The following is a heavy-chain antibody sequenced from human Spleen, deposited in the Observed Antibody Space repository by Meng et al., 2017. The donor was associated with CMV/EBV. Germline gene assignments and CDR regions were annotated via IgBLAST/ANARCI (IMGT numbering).Heavy chain of an antibody. D-gene: IGHD6-6*01. V-gene: IGHV3-7*01. CDR2: IKQDGSEK. J-gene: IGHJ4*02. CDR1: GFTFSSYW. CDR3: ARYVAARPHRSFDY. Sequence: GGSLRLSCAASGFTFSSYWMSWVRQAPGKGLEWVANIKQDGSEKYYVDSVKGRFTISRDNAKNSLYLQMNSLRAEDTAVYYCARYVAARPHRSFDYWGQGTLVTVSS.